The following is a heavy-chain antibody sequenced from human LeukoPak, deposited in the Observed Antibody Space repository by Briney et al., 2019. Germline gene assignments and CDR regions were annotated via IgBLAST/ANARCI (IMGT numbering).Heavy chain of an antibody. CDR2: ISSSSTI. Sequence: PGGSLRLSCAASGFTFSDYYMNWVRQAPGKGLEWVSPISSSSTIYYADSVKGRFTISRDNAKNSLCLQMNSLGAEDTAVYYCAKVRYTIFGVVTNFDYWGQGTLVTVSS. J-gene: IGHJ4*02. D-gene: IGHD3-3*01. CDR1: GFTFSDYY. V-gene: IGHV3-69-1*01. CDR3: AKVRYTIFGVVTNFDY.